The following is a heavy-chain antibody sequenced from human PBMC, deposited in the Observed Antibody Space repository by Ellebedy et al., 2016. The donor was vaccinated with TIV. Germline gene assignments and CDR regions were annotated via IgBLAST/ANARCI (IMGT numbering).Heavy chain of an antibody. J-gene: IGHJ4*02. Sequence: GESLKISCAASEFTFDTDWMTWVRQAPGKGLEWVANINQEGSDKSYVDSVKGRFPISRDNAKNSLQLQMNSLRDEDKAVYYCARDVFFGLFDWGQGTLVTVSS. CDR3: ARDVFFGLFD. CDR1: EFTFDTDW. D-gene: IGHD3/OR15-3a*01. V-gene: IGHV3-7*01. CDR2: INQEGSDK.